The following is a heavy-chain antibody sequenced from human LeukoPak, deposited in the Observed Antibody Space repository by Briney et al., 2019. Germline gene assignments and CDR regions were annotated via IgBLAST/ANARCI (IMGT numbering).Heavy chain of an antibody. Sequence: GGSLRLSCAASGFTFSSYAMHWVRQAPGKGLEWVAVISYDGSNKYYADSVKGRFTISRDNSKNTLYLQMNSLRAEDTAVYYCARAIGTYYDSSGYNRGSWYFDYWGQGALVTVSS. D-gene: IGHD3-22*01. J-gene: IGHJ4*02. V-gene: IGHV3-30*04. CDR3: ARAIGTYYDSSGYNRGSWYFDY. CDR2: ISYDGSNK. CDR1: GFTFSSYA.